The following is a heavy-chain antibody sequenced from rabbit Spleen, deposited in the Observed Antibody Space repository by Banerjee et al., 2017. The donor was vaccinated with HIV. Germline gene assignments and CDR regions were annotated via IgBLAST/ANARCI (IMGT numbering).Heavy chain of an antibody. D-gene: IGHD8-1*01. CDR1: GFDFINYY. Sequence: HLTETGGGLVQPGGSLTLSCKASGFDFINYYISWVRQAPGKGLEWIGIIYAAKGSTDYANWVNGRFTISSDNAQSTVDLKMTSLTAADTATYFCARDPIAYSYYQGLWGPGTLVTVS. V-gene: IGHV1S7*01. CDR3: ARDPIAYSYYQGL. J-gene: IGHJ4*01. CDR2: IYAAKGST.